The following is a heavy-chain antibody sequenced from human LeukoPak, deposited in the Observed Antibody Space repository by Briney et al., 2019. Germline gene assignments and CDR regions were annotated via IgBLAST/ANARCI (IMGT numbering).Heavy chain of an antibody. CDR3: ARVRSYYASGTYWYHFDY. J-gene: IGHJ4*02. D-gene: IGHD3-10*01. Sequence: PGGSLRLSCAVSGFTFSSYWMSWVRQAPGQGLEWVANIKQDGSEKYYVDSLKGRFTISRDNAKNSLYLQMNSLRAEDTAVYYCARVRSYYASGTYWYHFDYWGQGTLVTVSS. CDR1: GFTFSSYW. CDR2: IKQDGSEK. V-gene: IGHV3-7*01.